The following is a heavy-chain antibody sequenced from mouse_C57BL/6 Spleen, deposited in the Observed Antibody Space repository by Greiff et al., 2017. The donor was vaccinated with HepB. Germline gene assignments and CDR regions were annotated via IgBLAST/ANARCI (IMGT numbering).Heavy chain of an antibody. Sequence: EVKLMESGAELVKPGASVKLSCTASGFNIKDYYMHWVKKRTEQGLEGIGRIDTEDGETKDAPQFPGKATITADTASNTAYLQLSSLTSEDNAVYYCARGNWDRYFDVWGTGTTVTVSS. CDR1: GFNIKDYY. J-gene: IGHJ1*03. D-gene: IGHD4-1*01. V-gene: IGHV14-2*01. CDR3: ARGNWDRYFDV. CDR2: IDTEDGET.